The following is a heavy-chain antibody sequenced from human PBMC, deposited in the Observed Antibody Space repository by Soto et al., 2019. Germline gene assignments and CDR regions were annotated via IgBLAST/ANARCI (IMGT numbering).Heavy chain of an antibody. CDR1: GFTFSSYA. CDR3: AKDSSDYDYVWGSYRDY. V-gene: IGHV3-23*01. J-gene: IGHJ4*02. Sequence: GGSLRLSCAASGFTFSSYAMSWVRQAPGKGLEWVSAISGSGGSTYYADSVKGRFTISRDNSKNTLYLQMNSLRAEDTAVYYCAKDSSDYDYVWGSYRDYWGQGTLVTVSS. D-gene: IGHD3-16*02. CDR2: ISGSGGST.